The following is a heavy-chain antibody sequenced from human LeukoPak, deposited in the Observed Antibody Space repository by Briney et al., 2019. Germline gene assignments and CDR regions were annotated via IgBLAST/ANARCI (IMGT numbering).Heavy chain of an antibody. D-gene: IGHD6-19*01. CDR1: GFYLINAW. CDR2: ISSSNSYI. V-gene: IGHV3-21*01. Sequence: GGSLRLSCAASGFYLINAWMNWVRQAPGKGLEWVSSISSSNSYIYNADSVKGRFTISRDNAKNSLYLQMNSLRAEDTAVYYCARDQGLLVVAGRFGYWGQGTLVTVSS. J-gene: IGHJ4*02. CDR3: ARDQGLLVVAGRFGY.